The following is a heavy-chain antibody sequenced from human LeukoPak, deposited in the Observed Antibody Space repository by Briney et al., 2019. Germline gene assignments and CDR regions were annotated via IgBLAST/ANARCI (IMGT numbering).Heavy chain of an antibody. CDR1: GYSFTSYW. CDR3: ARPMAGWFGERVGWEFDY. Sequence: GESLKISCKGSGYSFTSYWIGWVRQMPGKGLEWMGIIYPGDSDTGYSPSFQGQVTISADKSISTAYLQWSSLKASDTAMYYCARPMAGWFGERVGWEFDYWGQGTLVTVSS. J-gene: IGHJ4*02. CDR2: IYPGDSDT. V-gene: IGHV5-51*01. D-gene: IGHD3-10*01.